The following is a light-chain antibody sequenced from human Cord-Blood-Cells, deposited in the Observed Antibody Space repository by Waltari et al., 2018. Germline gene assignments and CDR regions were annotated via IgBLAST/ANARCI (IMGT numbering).Light chain of an antibody. CDR1: NIGSKS. V-gene: IGLV3-21*04. J-gene: IGLJ2*01. CDR3: QVWDSISDHVV. CDR2: YDS. Sequence: SYVLTQPPSVSVAPGKTARITCGGNNIGSKSVHWYQQKPGQAPVLVIYYDSDRPSGIPERFSGSNSGNTATLTISRVEAGDEADYYCQVWDSISDHVVFGGGTKLTVL.